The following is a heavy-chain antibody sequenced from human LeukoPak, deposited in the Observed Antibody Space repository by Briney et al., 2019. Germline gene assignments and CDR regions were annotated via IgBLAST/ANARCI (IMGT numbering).Heavy chain of an antibody. J-gene: IGHJ4*02. Sequence: SETLSLTCTVSGGSISSGDYYWSWIRQPPGKGLEWIGYIYYSGSTYYNPSLKSRVTISVDTSKNRFSLKLSSVTAADTAVYYCARGGYYDSSGYYLYAYWGQGTLVTVSS. V-gene: IGHV4-30-4*01. CDR2: IYYSGST. D-gene: IGHD3-22*01. CDR3: ARGGYYDSSGYYLYAY. CDR1: GGSISSGDYY.